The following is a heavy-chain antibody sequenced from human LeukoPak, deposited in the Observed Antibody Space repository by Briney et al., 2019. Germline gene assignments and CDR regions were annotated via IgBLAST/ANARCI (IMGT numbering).Heavy chain of an antibody. CDR2: ISAYNGNT. Sequence: HWASVKVSCKASGYTFTSYSISWVRQAPGQGLEWMGWISAYNGNTNYAQKLQGRVTMTTDTSTSTAYMELRSLRSDDTAVYYCARDPGYCSSTSCRRTDAFDIWGQGTMVTVSS. J-gene: IGHJ3*02. D-gene: IGHD2-2*01. CDR1: GYTFTSYS. CDR3: ARDPGYCSSTSCRRTDAFDI. V-gene: IGHV1-18*01.